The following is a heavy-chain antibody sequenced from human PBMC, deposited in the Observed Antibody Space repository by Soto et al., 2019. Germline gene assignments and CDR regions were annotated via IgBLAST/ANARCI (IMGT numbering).Heavy chain of an antibody. CDR1: GFTFSSYA. V-gene: IGHV3-23*01. J-gene: IGHJ5*02. CDR2: ISGSGGST. CDR3: AKDPRYYGSGSYFTSSSLNWFDP. Sequence: PGGSLRLSCAASGFTFSSYAMSWVRQAPGKGLEWVSAISGSGGSTYYADSVKGRFTISRDNSKNTLYLQMNSLRAEDTAVYYCAKDPRYYGSGSYFTSSSLNWFDPWGQGTLVTVSS. D-gene: IGHD3-10*01.